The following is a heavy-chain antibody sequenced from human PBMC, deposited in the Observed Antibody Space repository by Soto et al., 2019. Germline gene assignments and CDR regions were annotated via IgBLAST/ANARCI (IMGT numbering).Heavy chain of an antibody. Sequence: GGSLRLSCADSGFSFSTYSMHWVRQAPGKGLEWVANISQDGSQKYYADSVKGRFTISRDNSKNTLYLQMNALRAEDTAVYYCAKKAVSGRGVANYFDHWGQGTQVTVSSGKPHGMDVWGQGTTVTVSS. J-gene: IGHJ6*02. CDR2: ISQDGSQK. D-gene: IGHD6-19*01. CDR1: GFSFSTYS. CDR3: AKKAVSGRGVANYFDHWGQGTQVTVSSGKPHGMDV. V-gene: IGHV3-7*03.